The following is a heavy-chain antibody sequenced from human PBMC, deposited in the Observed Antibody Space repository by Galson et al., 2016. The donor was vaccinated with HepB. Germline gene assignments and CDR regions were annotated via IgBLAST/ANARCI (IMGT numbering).Heavy chain of an antibody. V-gene: IGHV4-39*07. CDR3: ARERTFISP. CDR2: VYYSGDS. CDR1: RASISSNVYY. Sequence: LSLTCSLSRASISSNVYYWAWIRQPAGKGLEWIGSVYYSGDSYYNPSLKPRVTISLDTSKNQFSLKLSSVTAADTALYFCARERTFISPWGQGTLVTVSS. D-gene: IGHD3-10*01. J-gene: IGHJ5*02.